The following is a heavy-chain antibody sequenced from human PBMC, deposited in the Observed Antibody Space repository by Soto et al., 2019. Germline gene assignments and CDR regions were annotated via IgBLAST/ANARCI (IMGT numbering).Heavy chain of an antibody. CDR3: ARSDLYYYGSGSYSYFDY. V-gene: IGHV6-1*01. CDR2: TYYRSKWYN. CDR1: GDSVSSNSAA. J-gene: IGHJ4*02. Sequence: SQTLSLTCAISGDSVSSNSAAWNWIRQSPSRGLEWLGRTYYRSKWYNDYAVSVKSRITINPDTSKNQFSLQLNSVTPEDTAVYYCARSDLYYYGSGSYSYFDYWGQGTLVTVSS. D-gene: IGHD3-10*01.